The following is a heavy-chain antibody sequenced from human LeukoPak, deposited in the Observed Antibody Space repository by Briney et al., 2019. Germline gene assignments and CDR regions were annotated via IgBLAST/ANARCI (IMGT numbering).Heavy chain of an antibody. V-gene: IGHV3-7*01. Sequence: PGGSLRLSCAASGFTFSSYWMSWVRQAPGKGLEWVANIKQDGSEKYYVDSVKGRFTISRDNAKNSLYLQMNSLRAEDTAVYYCVRDFASYYYDSSGYFGYWGQGTLVTVSS. D-gene: IGHD3-22*01. CDR2: IKQDGSEK. CDR1: GFTFSSYW. J-gene: IGHJ4*02. CDR3: VRDFASYYYDSSGYFGY.